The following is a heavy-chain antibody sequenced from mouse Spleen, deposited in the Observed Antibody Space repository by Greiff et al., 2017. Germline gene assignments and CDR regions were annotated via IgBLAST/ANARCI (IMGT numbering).Heavy chain of an antibody. J-gene: IGHJ1*01. D-gene: IGHD3-3*01. Sequence: VQLQQSGTVLARPGASVKMSCTTSGYTFTSYWMHWVKQRPGQGLEWIGVINPGSGGTNYDETFKGQETLTADKSSSTAYMQLSSLTSEDSAVYCCARSGHHWYFDVWGAGTTVTGSS. CDR1: GYTFTSYW. CDR3: ARSGHHWYFDV. V-gene: IGHV1-54*01. CDR2: INPGSGGT.